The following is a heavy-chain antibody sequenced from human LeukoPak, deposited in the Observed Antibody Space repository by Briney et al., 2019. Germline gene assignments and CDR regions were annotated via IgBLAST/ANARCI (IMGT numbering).Heavy chain of an antibody. CDR1: GGSISSSNW. CDR2: IYHSGST. Sequence: SETLSLTCAVSGGSISSSNWWSWVRQPPGKGLEWIGEIYHSGSTNYNPSLKSRVTMSLDTSKNQFSLKLSSVTAADTAVYYCARNEVGTTVYGMDVWGQGTTVTVSS. CDR3: ARNEVGTTVYGMDV. J-gene: IGHJ6*02. D-gene: IGHD1-26*01. V-gene: IGHV4-4*02.